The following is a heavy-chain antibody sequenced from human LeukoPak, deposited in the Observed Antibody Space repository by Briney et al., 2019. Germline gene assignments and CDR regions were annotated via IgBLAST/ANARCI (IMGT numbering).Heavy chain of an antibody. D-gene: IGHD3-10*01. CDR1: GITLSNYG. V-gene: IGHV3-23*01. CDR3: AKRGIVIRAVILIGFHKEAHYFDY. J-gene: IGHJ4*02. Sequence: GGSLRLSCVVSGITLSNYGMSWVRQAPGKGLEWVSGISGGGGGTNYADSVKGRFTISRDNSKNTLYLQMNSLRAEDTAVYFCAKRGIVIRAVILIGFHKEAHYFDYWGQGTLVTVSS. CDR2: ISGGGGGT.